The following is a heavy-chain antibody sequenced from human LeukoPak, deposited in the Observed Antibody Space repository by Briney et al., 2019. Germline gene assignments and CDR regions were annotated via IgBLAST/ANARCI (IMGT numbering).Heavy chain of an antibody. J-gene: IGHJ6*03. D-gene: IGHD2-2*02. CDR3: ARTGAGYCSSTSCYTHYYYYYMDV. CDR2: ISSSSSYI. Sequence: GGSLRLSCAASGFTFSSYSMNWVRQAPGKGLEWVSSISSSSSYIYYADSVKGRFTISRDNAKNSLYLQMNSLRAEDTAVYYCARTGAGYCSSTSCYTHYYYYYMDVWGKGTTVTVSS. V-gene: IGHV3-21*01. CDR1: GFTFSSYS.